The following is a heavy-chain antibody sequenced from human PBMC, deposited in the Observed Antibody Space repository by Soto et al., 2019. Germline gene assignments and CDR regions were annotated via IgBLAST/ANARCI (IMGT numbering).Heavy chain of an antibody. CDR2: IGGRGGSS. D-gene: IGHD2-2*01. J-gene: IGHJ4*02. V-gene: IGHV3-23*01. CDR3: AKQAVARTFDY. Sequence: GGSLRLSCAASGFTFSSYAMSWVRQAPGKGLEWVSAIGGRGGSSKYAKSVKGRFTISRDNSKNTLYLQMNSLRAEDTAVYYCAKQAVARTFDYWGQGTLVTVSS. CDR1: GFTFSSYA.